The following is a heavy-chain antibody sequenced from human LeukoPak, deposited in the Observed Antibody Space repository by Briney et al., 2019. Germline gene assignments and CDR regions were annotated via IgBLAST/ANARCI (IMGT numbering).Heavy chain of an antibody. V-gene: IGHV3-23*01. J-gene: IGHJ3*02. CDR2: ISGSGGST. Sequence: GGSLRLSCAASGFTFSSYAMSWVRQAPGKGLEWVSAISGSGGSTYYADSVKGRVTISRDNSKNTLYLQMNSLRAEDTAVYYCAKDGLLYYYDSSGYDAFDIWGQGTMVTVSS. D-gene: IGHD3-22*01. CDR1: GFTFSSYA. CDR3: AKDGLLYYYDSSGYDAFDI.